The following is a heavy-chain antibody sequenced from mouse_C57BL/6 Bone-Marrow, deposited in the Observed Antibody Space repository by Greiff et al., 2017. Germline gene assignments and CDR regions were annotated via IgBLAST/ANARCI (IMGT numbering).Heavy chain of an antibody. Sequence: EVKLMESEGGLVQPGSSMKLSCTASGFTFSDYYMAWVRQVPEKGLEWVANINYDGSSTYYLDSLKSRFIISRDNAKNILYLQMGSLKSEDTATYYCERDQLNYFDYWGQGTTLTVSS. V-gene: IGHV5-16*01. CDR1: GFTFSDYY. J-gene: IGHJ2*01. CDR2: INYDGSST. CDR3: ERDQLNYFDY. D-gene: IGHD1-3*01.